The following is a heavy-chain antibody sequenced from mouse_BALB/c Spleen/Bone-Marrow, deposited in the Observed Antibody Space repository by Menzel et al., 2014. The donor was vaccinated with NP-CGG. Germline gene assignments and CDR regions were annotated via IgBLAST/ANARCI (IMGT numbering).Heavy chain of an antibody. V-gene: IGHV1-7*01. J-gene: IGHJ4*01. CDR1: GYTFINYW. CDR2: INPSTAYT. D-gene: IGHD2-1*01. Sequence: VQLQQSGAELAKPGASVKMSCKASGYTFINYWIHWVKPRPGQGLEWIGYINPSTAYTAYNQKFQDKTTLTADKSSSTAYMQLSSLTSEDSAVYYCARGNYEAMDYWGQGTSVTVSS. CDR3: ARGNYEAMDY.